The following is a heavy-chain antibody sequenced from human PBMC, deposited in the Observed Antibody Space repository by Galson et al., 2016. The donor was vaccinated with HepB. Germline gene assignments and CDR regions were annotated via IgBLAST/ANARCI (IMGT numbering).Heavy chain of an antibody. CDR3: ARDKWDGIDY. D-gene: IGHD1-26*01. Sequence: SLRLSCAASGFTFSTYSMNWVRQAPGKGLEWVSSISGSSGYIFYADSVRGRFTISRDNAKKSVFLQMNNLRAEDTAVYYCARDKWDGIDYWGQGTLVTVSS. V-gene: IGHV3-21*01. CDR2: ISGSSGYI. J-gene: IGHJ4*02. CDR1: GFTFSTYS.